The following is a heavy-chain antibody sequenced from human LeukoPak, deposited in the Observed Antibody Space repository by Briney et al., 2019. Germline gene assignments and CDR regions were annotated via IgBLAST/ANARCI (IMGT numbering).Heavy chain of an antibody. CDR1: GGSIHSSAYY. J-gene: IGHJ4*02. V-gene: IGHV4-39*07. D-gene: IGHD3-10*01. CDR2: IYYSGTT. Sequence: SETLSLTCTVSGGSIHSSAYYWAWIRQPPGKGLEWVGSIYYSGTTYYNPSLNSRVTLSLDTSKKQFSLRLTSVTAADTAVYYCARAHGSGSYSSYYFDYWGQGTLVTVSS. CDR3: ARAHGSGSYSSYYFDY.